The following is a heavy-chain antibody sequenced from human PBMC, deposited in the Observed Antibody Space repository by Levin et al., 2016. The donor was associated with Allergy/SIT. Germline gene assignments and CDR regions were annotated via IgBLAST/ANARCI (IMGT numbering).Heavy chain of an antibody. J-gene: IGHJ4*02. CDR2: ISYDGSNK. CDR1: GFTFSSYG. D-gene: IGHD3-16*01. CDR3: AKGPWGLGGNYFDY. V-gene: IGHV3-30*18. Sequence: GESLKISCAASGFTFSSYGMHWVRQAPGKGLEWVAVISYDGSNKYYADSVKGRFTISRDNSKNTLYLQMNSLRAEDTAVYYCAKGPWGLGGNYFDYWGQGTLVTVSS.